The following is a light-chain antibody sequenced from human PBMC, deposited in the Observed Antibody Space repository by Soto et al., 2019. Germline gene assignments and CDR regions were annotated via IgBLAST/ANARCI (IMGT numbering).Light chain of an antibody. J-gene: IGLJ2*01. V-gene: IGLV2-8*01. CDR2: RVT. CDR1: SSDVGGYNY. Sequence: QSALTQPPSASGSPGQSVTISCTGTSSDVGGYNYVSWYQQHPGKAPKLLMFRVTERPSGVPDRFSGSKSGNTASLTVSGLQAEEEADYYCCAYAGINTVIFGGGTKLTVL. CDR3: CAYAGINTVI.